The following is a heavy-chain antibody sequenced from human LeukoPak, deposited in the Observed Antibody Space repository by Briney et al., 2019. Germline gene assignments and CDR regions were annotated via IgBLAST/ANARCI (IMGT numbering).Heavy chain of an antibody. CDR1: GDALSTYY. V-gene: IGHV4-4*08. CDR2: VTCETT. D-gene: IGHD5-18*01. J-gene: IGHJ4*02. CDR3: ARDQRHSYGKYFDP. Sequence: PSGTLSLTCSLSGDALSTYYWNWVRQTPGKGLEWIGHVTCETTAYNPSLKSRVTISLDTSKNEFSLQLRSVTAADTAVYFCARDQRHSYGKYFDPWSQGILVSVSS.